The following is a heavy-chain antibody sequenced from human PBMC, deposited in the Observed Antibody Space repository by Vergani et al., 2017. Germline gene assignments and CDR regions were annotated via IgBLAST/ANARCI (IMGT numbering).Heavy chain of an antibody. V-gene: IGHV3-30*03. CDR2: ISYDGSNK. CDR3: TRPIDGSGWAFF. Sequence: QVQLVESGGGVVQPGRSLRLSCAASGFTFSSYGMHWVRQAPGKGLEWVAVISYDGSNKYYADSVKGRFTISRDNSKNTLYLQMNSLRAEDTAVYYCTRPIDGSGWAFFWGQGTLVTVSS. CDR1: GFTFSSYG. D-gene: IGHD6-19*01. J-gene: IGHJ4*02.